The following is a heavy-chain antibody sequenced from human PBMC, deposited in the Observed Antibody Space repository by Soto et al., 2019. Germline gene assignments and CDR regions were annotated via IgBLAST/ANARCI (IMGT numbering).Heavy chain of an antibody. D-gene: IGHD3-10*01. CDR2: IYWDDDK. CDR3: ALTYYGSGSYYNVRWFDP. J-gene: IGHJ5*02. V-gene: IGHV2-5*02. CDR1: GFSLSTSGVG. Sequence: QITLKESGPTLVKPTQTLTLTCTFSGFSLSTSGVGVGWIRQPPGKALEWLALIYWDDDKRYSPSLKSRLTNTNDTSKNKVVLTMTNMDPVDTATYYCALTYYGSGSYYNVRWFDPWGQGTLVTVSS.